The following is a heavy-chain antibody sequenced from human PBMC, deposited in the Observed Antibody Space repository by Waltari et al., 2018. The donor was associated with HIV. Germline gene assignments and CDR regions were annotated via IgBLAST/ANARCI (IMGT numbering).Heavy chain of an antibody. D-gene: IGHD3-22*01. J-gene: IGHJ3*02. Sequence: QMQLQESGPGLVKPSETLSLTCTVSGGSISSYYWSWIRQPQGQGLESIGYIYYSGSNNCNPPHKRRVPIPVDTSENHLCPVVGSVTHAETAVYYCARDLDYDSKAAFDIWGQGTMVTVSS. V-gene: IGHV4-59*01. CDR1: GGSISSYY. CDR3: ARDLDYDSKAAFDI. CDR2: IYYSGSN.